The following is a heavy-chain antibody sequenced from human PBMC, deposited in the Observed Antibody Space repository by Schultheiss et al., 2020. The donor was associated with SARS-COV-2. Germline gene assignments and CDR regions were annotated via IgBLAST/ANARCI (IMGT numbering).Heavy chain of an antibody. Sequence: GGSLRLSCAASGFTFSSYWMSWVRQAPGKGLEWVAFISNDGSNKYYADSVKGRFTISRDNSKNTLYLQMNSLRAEDTAVYYCANEGVAYDFWCGYYRFYYFYYMDVWGKGTTVTVSS. J-gene: IGHJ6*03. CDR2: ISNDGSNK. V-gene: IGHV3-30*18. CDR1: GFTFSSYW. CDR3: ANEGVAYDFWCGYYRFYYFYYMDV. D-gene: IGHD3-3*01.